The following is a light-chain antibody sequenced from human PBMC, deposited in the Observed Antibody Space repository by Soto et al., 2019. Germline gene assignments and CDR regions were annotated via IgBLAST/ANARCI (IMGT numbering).Light chain of an antibody. CDR1: QSVSSY. V-gene: IGKV3-11*01. Sequence: EIVLTQSAATLSLSPGERATLSCRASQSVSSYLAWYQQKPGQAPRLLIYDASNRATGIPARFSSSASGTDFTPTISSLEPEDFAVYYCQQRSTGPPLTFGGGTKVEIK. J-gene: IGKJ4*01. CDR3: QQRSTGPPLT. CDR2: DAS.